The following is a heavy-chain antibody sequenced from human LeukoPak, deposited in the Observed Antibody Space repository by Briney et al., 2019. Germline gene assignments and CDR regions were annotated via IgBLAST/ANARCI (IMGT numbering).Heavy chain of an antibody. CDR3: ARHGSSGWYEGFDY. J-gene: IGHJ4*02. CDR1: GGSFSGYY. D-gene: IGHD6-19*01. Sequence: SETLSLTCAVYGGSFSGYYWRWIRQPPGKGLEWIGEINHSGSTNYNPSLKSRVTISVDTSKNQFSLKLSSVTAADTAVYYCARHGSSGWYEGFDYWGQGTLVTVSS. CDR2: INHSGST. V-gene: IGHV4-34*01.